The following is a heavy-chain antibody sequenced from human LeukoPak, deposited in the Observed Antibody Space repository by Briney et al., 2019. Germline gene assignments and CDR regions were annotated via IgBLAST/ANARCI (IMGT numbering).Heavy chain of an antibody. J-gene: IGHJ4*02. V-gene: IGHV3-21*01. D-gene: IGHD3-22*01. CDR2: ISSSSYI. CDR3: ARDLGYYYDSSGSLDY. CDR1: GFTFSSYA. Sequence: GGSLRLSCAASGFTFSSYAMSWVRQAPGKGLEWVSSISSSSYIYYADSVKGRFTISRDNAKNSLYLQMNSLRAEDTAVYYCARDLGYYYDSSGSLDYWGQGTLVTVSS.